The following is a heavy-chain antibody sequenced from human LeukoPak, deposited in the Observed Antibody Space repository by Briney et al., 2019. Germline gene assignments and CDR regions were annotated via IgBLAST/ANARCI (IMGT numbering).Heavy chain of an antibody. J-gene: IGHJ5*02. D-gene: IGHD3-22*01. V-gene: IGHV1-3*01. CDR1: GYTFTNYA. CDR2: INAGNGNT. Sequence: ASVNVSCKASGYTFTNYAMHWVRQAPGQRLEWMGWINAGNGNTKYSQKFQGRVTITRDTSASTAYMEVSSLRSEDTAVYYCARLTYYYDSSGQNWFDPWGQGTLVTVSS. CDR3: ARLTYYYDSSGQNWFDP.